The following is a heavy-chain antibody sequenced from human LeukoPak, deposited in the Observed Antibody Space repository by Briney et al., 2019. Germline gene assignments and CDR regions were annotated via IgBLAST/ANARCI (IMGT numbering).Heavy chain of an antibody. Sequence: ASVKVSCKASGYTFTGYYMHWVRQAPGQGLEWMGWINPNSGGTNYAQKFQGRVTITADKSTSTAYMELSSLRSEDTAVYYCARGGYEGYYYYYYMDVWGKGTTVTVSS. J-gene: IGHJ6*03. CDR3: ARGGYEGYYYYYYMDV. D-gene: IGHD5-12*01. CDR2: INPNSGGT. V-gene: IGHV1-2*02. CDR1: GYTFTGYY.